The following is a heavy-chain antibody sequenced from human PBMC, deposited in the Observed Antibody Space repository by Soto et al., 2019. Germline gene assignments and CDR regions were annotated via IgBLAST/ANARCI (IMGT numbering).Heavy chain of an antibody. Sequence: PSETLSLTCAVYGGSFSGYYWSWIRQPPGKGLEWIGEINHSGSTNYNPSLKSRVTISVDTSKNQFSLKLSSVTAADTAVYYCAGGRKAGPYSSGRSPFDYWGQGTLVTVSS. CDR1: GGSFSGYY. CDR2: INHSGST. V-gene: IGHV4-34*01. J-gene: IGHJ4*02. D-gene: IGHD3-22*01. CDR3: AGGRKAGPYSSGRSPFDY.